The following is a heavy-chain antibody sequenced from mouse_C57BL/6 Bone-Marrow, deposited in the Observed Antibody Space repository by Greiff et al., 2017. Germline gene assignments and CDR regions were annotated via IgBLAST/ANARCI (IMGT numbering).Heavy chain of an antibody. CDR3: ARQDHGKGYAMDY. CDR1: GYTFTSYW. D-gene: IGHD2-1*01. V-gene: IGHV1-7*01. Sequence: QVQLHQSGAELAKPGASVKLSCKASGYTFTSYWMHWVKQRPGQGLEWIGYINPSSGYTKYNQKFKDKATLTADKSSSTAYMQLSSLTYEDSAVYYCARQDHGKGYAMDYWGQGTSVTVSS. J-gene: IGHJ4*01. CDR2: INPSSGYT.